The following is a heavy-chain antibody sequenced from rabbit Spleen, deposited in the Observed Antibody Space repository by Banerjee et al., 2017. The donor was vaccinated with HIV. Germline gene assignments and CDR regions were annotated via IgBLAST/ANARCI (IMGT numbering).Heavy chain of an antibody. CDR3: ARGTYAYSCGGYWDDFNL. J-gene: IGHJ4*01. CDR2: AYAGSSASP. V-gene: IGHV1S40*01. Sequence: QSLEESGGGLVTPGASLTLTCKASGFSFNGFSFNGGSDMCWVRQAPGRGLEGVACAYAGSSASPYSPTWAKVRFTSSKPPSPARTLQKTSLTVADTATNFCARGTYAYSCGGYWDDFNLWGPGTLVTVS. D-gene: IGHD6-1*01. CDR1: GFSFNGFSFNGGSD.